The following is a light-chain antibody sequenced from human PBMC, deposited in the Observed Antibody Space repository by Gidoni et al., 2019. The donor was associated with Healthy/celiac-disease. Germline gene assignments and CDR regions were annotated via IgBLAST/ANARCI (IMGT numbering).Light chain of an antibody. Sequence: QSVLTQPPSASGTPGQRVTISCSGSSSNIGSNYVYWYQQLPGTAPKLLIYRNNQRPSGVPDRFSGLRSEDEADYYCAAWDDSLSGVVFGGGTKLTVL. CDR2: RNN. J-gene: IGLJ2*01. CDR3: AAWDDSLSGVV. CDR1: SSNIGSNY. V-gene: IGLV1-47*01.